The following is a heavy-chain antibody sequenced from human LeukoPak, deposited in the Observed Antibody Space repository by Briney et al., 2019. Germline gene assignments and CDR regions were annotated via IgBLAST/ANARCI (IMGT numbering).Heavy chain of an antibody. CDR1: GVSISSSSYY. V-gene: IGHV4-39*01. Sequence: SETLSLTCTVSGVSISSSSYYWGWIRQPPGKGLEWIGSIYYSGGTYYNPSLESRVTISADTSTLDTSKKQFSLRLTSVTAADTAVYYCALHYYDNTGKWFDPWGQGILVTVSS. CDR2: IYYSGGT. CDR3: ALHYYDNTGKWFDP. D-gene: IGHD3-16*01. J-gene: IGHJ5*02.